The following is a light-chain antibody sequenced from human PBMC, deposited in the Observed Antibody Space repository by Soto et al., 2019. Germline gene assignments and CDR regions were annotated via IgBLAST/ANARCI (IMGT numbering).Light chain of an antibody. CDR3: QQRSNWPPIT. CDR2: DAS. CDR1: QSVNNF. J-gene: IGKJ5*01. V-gene: IGKV3-11*01. Sequence: EIVLTQSPATLSLSPGERATLSCRASQSVNNFLVWYQQRPGQAPRLLIHDASHRAAGIPARFSGSGFGTDFTLTISSLEPEDAAVYYCQQRSNWPPITFGQGTRLEIK.